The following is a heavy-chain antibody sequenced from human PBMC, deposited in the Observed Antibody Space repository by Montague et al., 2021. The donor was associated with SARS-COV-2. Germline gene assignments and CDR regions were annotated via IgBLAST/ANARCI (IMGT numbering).Heavy chain of an antibody. V-gene: IGHV3-23*01. D-gene: IGHD1-1*01. CDR2: ITGSGSNT. CDR3: ARQNWNDGGDY. J-gene: IGHJ4*02. CDR1: GFAFSNYA. Sequence: SLRLSCAASGFAFSNYAMSWVRQAPGKGLEWVSDITGSGSNTYYADSMKGRFTIFRDNSRSTHYLQINSLRAEHTAVYYCARQNWNDGGDYWGQGTLVTVSS.